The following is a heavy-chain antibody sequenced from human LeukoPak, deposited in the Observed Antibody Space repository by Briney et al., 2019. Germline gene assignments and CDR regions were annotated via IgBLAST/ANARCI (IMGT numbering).Heavy chain of an antibody. CDR2: INHSGST. Sequence: PSETLSLTCAAYGGSFSGYYWSWIRQPPGKGLEWIGEINHSGSTNYNPSLKSRVTISVDTSKNQFSLKLSSVTAADTAVYYCVRAVLGRWFDPWGQGTLVTVSS. CDR1: GGSFSGYY. J-gene: IGHJ5*02. D-gene: IGHD3-10*01. V-gene: IGHV4-34*01. CDR3: VRAVLGRWFDP.